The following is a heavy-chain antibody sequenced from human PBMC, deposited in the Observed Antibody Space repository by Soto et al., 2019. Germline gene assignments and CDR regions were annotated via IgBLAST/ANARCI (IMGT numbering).Heavy chain of an antibody. CDR1: GGSISSGGYS. V-gene: IGHV4-30-2*01. Sequence: SETLSLTCAVSGGSISSGGYSWSWIRQPPGKGPEWIGYIYHSGSTYYNPSLKSRVTISVDRSKNQFSLKLGSVTAADTAVYYCARGVVVVPAATYYFDYWGQGTLVTVSS. CDR3: ARGVVVVPAATYYFDY. J-gene: IGHJ4*02. CDR2: IYHSGST. D-gene: IGHD2-2*01.